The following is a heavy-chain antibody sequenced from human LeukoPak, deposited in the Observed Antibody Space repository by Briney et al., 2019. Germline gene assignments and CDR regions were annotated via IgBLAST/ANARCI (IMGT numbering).Heavy chain of an antibody. V-gene: IGHV1-2*02. J-gene: IGHJ4*02. CDR3: ARGRNYDASGLLDS. CDR2: INPNSGGT. CDR1: GYTVGDYY. D-gene: IGHD3-22*01. Sequence: ASVTVSCKASGYTVGDYYIHWVRQAPGQGFQWMGWINPNSGGTNFVEKFQGRVTVTWETSVSTAYLELSRLTSDDTAVYYCARGRNYDASGLLDSWGRGTLVTVSS.